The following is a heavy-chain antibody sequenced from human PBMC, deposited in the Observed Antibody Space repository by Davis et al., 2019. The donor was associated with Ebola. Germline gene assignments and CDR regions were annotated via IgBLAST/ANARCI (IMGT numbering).Heavy chain of an antibody. Sequence: PGGSLRLSCAASGFTFSSYWMSWVRQAPGKGLEWVANIKQDGSEKYYVDSVKGRFTISRDSAKNSLYLQMNSLRAEDTAVYYCARDKVGATTDAFDFWGQGTMVTVSS. D-gene: IGHD1-26*01. V-gene: IGHV3-7*01. CDR3: ARDKVGATTDAFDF. CDR1: GFTFSSYW. CDR2: IKQDGSEK. J-gene: IGHJ3*01.